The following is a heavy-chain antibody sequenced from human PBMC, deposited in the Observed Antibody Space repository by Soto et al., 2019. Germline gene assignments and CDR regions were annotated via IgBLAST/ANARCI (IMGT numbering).Heavy chain of an antibody. CDR2: ISGSGGTT. Sequence: LRLSCAASGFTFSSYAMSWVRQAPGKGLEWVSAISGSGGTTYYADSVKGRFTISRDNSKNALYLQMNSLRAEDTAVYYCAKDGVITMVRGVTYGMDVWGQGTTVTVSS. V-gene: IGHV3-23*01. J-gene: IGHJ6*02. CDR1: GFTFSSYA. D-gene: IGHD3-10*01. CDR3: AKDGVITMVRGVTYGMDV.